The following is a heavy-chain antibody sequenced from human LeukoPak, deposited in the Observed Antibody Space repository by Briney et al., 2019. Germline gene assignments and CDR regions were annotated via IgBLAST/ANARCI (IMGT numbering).Heavy chain of an antibody. J-gene: IGHJ6*02. V-gene: IGHV3-33*05. Sequence: PGGSLRLSCAASGFTFSNYVTHWARQAPGKGLEWVTVIAYDGRNKYFADSVKGRFTISRDNAKSTLYLQMNSLRSEDTAVYYCARGPQRGAAANYYGMDVWGQGTTVTVSS. D-gene: IGHD2-2*01. CDR2: IAYDGRNK. CDR1: GFTFSNYV. CDR3: ARGPQRGAAANYYGMDV.